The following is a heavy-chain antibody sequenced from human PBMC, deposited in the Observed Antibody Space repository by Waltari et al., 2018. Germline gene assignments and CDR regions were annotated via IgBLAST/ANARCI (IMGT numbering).Heavy chain of an antibody. CDR3: ARGSLGKPFDY. D-gene: IGHD1-1*01. Sequence: EYRGGVVQPGGSLRLSCAASGFTFSRHGMHWVRQATDKGLEWLTFIRYDGSHKYYADSVKGRFTISRDSLKNKLYLQMNNLRAEDAAVYYCARGSLGKPFDYWGQGTLVTVSS. V-gene: IGHV3-30*02. CDR2: IRYDGSHK. CDR1: GFTFSRHG. J-gene: IGHJ4*02.